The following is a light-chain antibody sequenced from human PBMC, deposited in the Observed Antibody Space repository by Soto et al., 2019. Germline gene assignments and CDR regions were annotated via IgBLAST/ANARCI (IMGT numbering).Light chain of an antibody. V-gene: IGKV1-33*01. CDR1: QDISNY. J-gene: IGKJ3*01. CDR2: DAS. CDR3: QQYYNLPT. Sequence: DIQMTQSPSSLSASVGDRVTITCQASQDISNYLNCYQQKPGKAHKLLIYDASNLETGVPSRFSGSGSGTDFTFTISSLQPEDIATYYCQQYYNLPTFGPGTQVDLK.